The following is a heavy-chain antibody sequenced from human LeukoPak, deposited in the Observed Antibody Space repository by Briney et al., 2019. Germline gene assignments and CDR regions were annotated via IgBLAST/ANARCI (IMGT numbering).Heavy chain of an antibody. J-gene: IGHJ4*02. V-gene: IGHV4-39*01. CDR2: IYYSGST. CDR3: ARHHYDSSGDDYNPFDY. Sequence: SETLSLSCTVSGVSISSSSYYWGWLRQPPGKGLEWIGSIYYSGSTYSNPSLKRRITFSVDSSKNQFLLKLSFVTAADTGVYYCARHHYDSSGDDYNPFDYWAQGTLVTVSS. CDR1: GVSISSSSYY. D-gene: IGHD3-22*01.